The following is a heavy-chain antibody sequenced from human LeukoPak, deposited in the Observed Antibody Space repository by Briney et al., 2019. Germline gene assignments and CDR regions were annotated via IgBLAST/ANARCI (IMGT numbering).Heavy chain of an antibody. J-gene: IGHJ4*02. CDR2: IYYSGST. CDR1: GGSISSYY. D-gene: IGHD5-18*01. V-gene: IGHV4-59*01. Sequence: SETLSLTCTVSGGSISSYYWSRIRQPPGKGLEWIGYIYYSGSTNYNPSLKSRVTISVDTSKNQFSLKLSSVTAADTAVYYCARGDTAMVPRSVYYFDYWGQGTLVTVSS. CDR3: ARGDTAMVPRSVYYFDY.